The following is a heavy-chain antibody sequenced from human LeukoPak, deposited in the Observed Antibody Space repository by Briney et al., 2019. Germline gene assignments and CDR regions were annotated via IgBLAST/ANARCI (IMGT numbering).Heavy chain of an antibody. V-gene: IGHV4-59*08. CDR3: AGGPYYYYGMDV. J-gene: IGHJ6*02. Sequence: SETLSLTCTVSGGSISSYYWSWIRQPPRKGLEWIGYIYYSGSTNYNPSLKSRVTISVDPSKNQFSLKLSSVTAADTAVYYCAGGPYYYYGMDVWGQGTTVTVSS. CDR1: GGSISSYY. CDR2: IYYSGST.